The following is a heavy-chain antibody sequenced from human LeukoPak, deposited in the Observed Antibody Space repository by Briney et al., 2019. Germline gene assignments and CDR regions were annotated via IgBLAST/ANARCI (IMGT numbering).Heavy chain of an antibody. Sequence: ASVKVSCKASGYTFTSYGISWVRQAPRQGLEWMGWISAYNGNTNYAQKLQGRVTMTTDTSTSTAYMDLRSLRSDDTAVYYCAREETGSSGYYYTYFDHWGQGTLVTVSS. CDR3: AREETGSSGYYYTYFDH. V-gene: IGHV1-18*01. D-gene: IGHD3-22*01. J-gene: IGHJ4*02. CDR2: ISAYNGNT. CDR1: GYTFTSYG.